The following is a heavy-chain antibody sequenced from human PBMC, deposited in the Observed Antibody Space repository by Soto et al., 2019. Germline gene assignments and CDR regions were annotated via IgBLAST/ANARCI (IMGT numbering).Heavy chain of an antibody. CDR3: ARDGRGDTTATPTPWFDY. CDR2: INPSGGST. Sequence: QVQLVQPGTEVKKPGASVTISCKTFGYTFTNYYMHWVRQAPGQGLEWMGIINPSGGSTSNAQKFQDRVTMTRETSTTTVYMELSSLSSEDTAVYYCARDGRGDTTATPTPWFDYWGQGTLVTVSS. CDR1: GYTFTNYY. J-gene: IGHJ4*02. D-gene: IGHD4-17*01. V-gene: IGHV1-46*01.